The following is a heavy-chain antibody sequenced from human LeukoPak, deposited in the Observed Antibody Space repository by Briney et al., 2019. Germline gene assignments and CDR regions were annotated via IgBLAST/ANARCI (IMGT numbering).Heavy chain of an antibody. J-gene: IGHJ4*02. CDR2: VWSDGNGK. D-gene: IGHD4-17*01. CDR3: VRVLTVTFDS. Sequence: GGSLRLSRAPSRFTLSTYSIHRVREAPGKGVERVAFVWSDGNGKFYADSVKGRFTISRDNSKNTLYLQMNSLRADDTAVYYCVRVLTVTFDSWGQGTLVTVSS. V-gene: IGHV3-33*01. CDR1: RFTLSTYS.